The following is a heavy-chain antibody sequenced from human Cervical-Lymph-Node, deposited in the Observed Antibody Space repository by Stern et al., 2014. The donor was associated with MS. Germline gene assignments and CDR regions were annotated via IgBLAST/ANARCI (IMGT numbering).Heavy chain of an antibody. CDR2: INTNTGIP. V-gene: IGHV7-4-1*02. CDR1: GYTFTTYA. CDR3: ARGAIGARPRVYGFDI. J-gene: IGHJ3*02. Sequence: QVQLVQSGSELKEPGASVKISCKPSGYTFTTYAMNWVRQAPGQGLEWMGWINTNTGIPTYAQDFTGRFVFSLDTSVSTAYLQIRSLRPEDAAAYFCARGAIGARPRVYGFDIWGQGTTISVST. D-gene: IGHD6-6*01.